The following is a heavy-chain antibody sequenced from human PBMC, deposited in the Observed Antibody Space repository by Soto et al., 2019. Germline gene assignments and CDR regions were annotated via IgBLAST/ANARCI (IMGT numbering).Heavy chain of an antibody. CDR1: CGSISSGGYY. V-gene: IGHV4-31*03. Sequence: PSETLSLTCTVSCGSISSGGYYWSWIRQHPGKGLEWIGYIYYSGSTYYNPSLKSRVTISVDTSKNQFSLKLSSVTAADTAVYYCARECSGGSCEGMDVWGQGTTVTVSS. J-gene: IGHJ6*02. CDR3: ARECSGGSCEGMDV. D-gene: IGHD2-15*01. CDR2: IYYSGST.